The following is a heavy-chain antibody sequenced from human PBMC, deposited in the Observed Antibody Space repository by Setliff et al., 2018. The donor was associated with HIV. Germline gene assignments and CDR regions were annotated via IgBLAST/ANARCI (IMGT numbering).Heavy chain of an antibody. V-gene: IGHV4-38-2*01. CDR1: GWSISSGYH. Sequence: PSETLSLTCDVSGWSISSGYHWVWIRQPPGKGLEWIGSMYHRGSAFYSPSFTTRITMSIDTSKNQLSLRLKSVTAADTAIYYCATQWHSEISNYYVDYWGHGTLVTVSS. J-gene: IGHJ4*03. D-gene: IGHD3-16*01. CDR2: MYHRGSA. CDR3: ATQWHSEISNYYVDY.